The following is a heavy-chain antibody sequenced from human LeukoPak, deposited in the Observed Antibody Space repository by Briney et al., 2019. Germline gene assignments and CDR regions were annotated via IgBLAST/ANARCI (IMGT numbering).Heavy chain of an antibody. D-gene: IGHD1-26*01. CDR2: ISGSGGST. J-gene: IGHJ4*02. CDR3: ARAQVGAYDY. CDR1: GFTFSSYA. Sequence: GGSLRLSCAASGFTFSSYAMSWVRHAPGKGLEWVSAISGSGGSTYYADSVKGRFTISRDNSKNTLYLQINGLRAEDTAVYYCARAQVGAYDYWGQGTLVTVSS. V-gene: IGHV3-23*01.